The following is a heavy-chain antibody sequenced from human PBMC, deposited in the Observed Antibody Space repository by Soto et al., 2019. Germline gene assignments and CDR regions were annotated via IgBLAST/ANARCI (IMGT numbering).Heavy chain of an antibody. CDR3: AKSGSSGWYGWFDP. V-gene: IGHV2-5*01. CDR1: GFSLRTSGVG. J-gene: IGHJ5*02. D-gene: IGHD6-19*01. CDR2: IYWNDDK. Sequence: GPTLVNPTQTLTLTCIFSGFSLRTSGVGVGWIRQPPGKALEWLGFIYWNDDKRYSPSLKSRLTITKDTSKSQVVLTMTNMDPVDTATYYCAKSGSSGWYGWFDPWGQGTLVTVSS.